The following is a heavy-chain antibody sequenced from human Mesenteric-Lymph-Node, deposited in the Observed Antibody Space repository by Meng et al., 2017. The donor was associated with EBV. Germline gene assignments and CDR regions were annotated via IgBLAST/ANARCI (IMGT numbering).Heavy chain of an antibody. CDR3: TTEPFGYGFDY. J-gene: IGHJ4*02. CDR1: GFTFSNAW. V-gene: IGHV3-15*01. Sequence: GQLVDSWGGCVTPGGSLRLFGAVSGFTFSNAWVSWVRQAPGKGLEWVGRIKSKTDGRTIDYAAPVKGRFTISRDDSKNTVYLQMNSLKTEDTAVYYCTTEPFGYGFDYWGQGTLVTVSS. CDR2: IKSKTDGRTI. D-gene: IGHD2-15*01.